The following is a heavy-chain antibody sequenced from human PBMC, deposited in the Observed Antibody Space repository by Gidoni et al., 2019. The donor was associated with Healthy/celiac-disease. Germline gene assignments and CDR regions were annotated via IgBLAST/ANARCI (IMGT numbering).Heavy chain of an antibody. CDR1: GYTFTGYY. J-gene: IGHJ4*02. CDR2: INPNSGGT. D-gene: IGHD1-26*01. CDR3: ARGGVGDGYYEASLNFDY. V-gene: IGHV1-2*06. Sequence: QVQLVQSGAEVKKPGASVQVSCQASGYTFTGYYLHWVRQAPGQGLEWMGRINPNSGGTNYAQKCQGRVTMTRDTSISTAYMELSRLRSDDTAVYYCARGGVGDGYYEASLNFDYWGQGTLVTVSS.